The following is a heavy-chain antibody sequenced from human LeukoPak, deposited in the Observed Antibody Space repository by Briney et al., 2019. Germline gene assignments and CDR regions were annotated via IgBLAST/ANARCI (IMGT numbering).Heavy chain of an antibody. CDR1: GFTFSSYS. CDR2: ISSSSSYI. CDR3: ARAPAYDFWSGYLDY. D-gene: IGHD3-3*01. V-gene: IGHV3-21*01. J-gene: IGHJ4*02. Sequence: AGRSLRLPCAASGFTFSSYSMNWVRQAPGKGLEWVSSISSSSSYIYYADSVKGRFTISRDNAKNSLYLQMNSLRAEDTAVYYCARAPAYDFWSGYLDYWGQGTLVTVSS.